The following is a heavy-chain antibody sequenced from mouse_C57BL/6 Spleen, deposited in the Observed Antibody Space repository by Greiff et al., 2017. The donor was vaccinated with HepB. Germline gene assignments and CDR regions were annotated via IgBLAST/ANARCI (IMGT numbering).Heavy chain of an antibody. J-gene: IGHJ2*01. CDR3: ARAYYSNLFDY. Sequence: EVKLVESGGGLVKPGGSLKLSCAASGFTFSSYTMSWVRQTPEKRLEWVATISGGGGNTYYPDSVKGRFTTSRDNAKNTLYLQMSSLRSEDTALYYCARAYYSNLFDYWGQGTTLTVSS. CDR2: ISGGGGNT. CDR1: GFTFSSYT. D-gene: IGHD2-5*01. V-gene: IGHV5-9*01.